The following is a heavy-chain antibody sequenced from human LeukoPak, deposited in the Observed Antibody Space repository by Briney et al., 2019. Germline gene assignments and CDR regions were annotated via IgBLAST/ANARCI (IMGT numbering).Heavy chain of an antibody. CDR1: GGSFSGYY. CDR2: INHSGST. CDR3: ARWYSSSWYGYYYYMDV. Sequence: PSETLSLTCAVYGGSFSGYYWSWIRQPPGKGLDCIGEINHSGSTNYNPSLKSRVTISVDTSKNQFSLKLSSVTAADTAVYYCARWYSSSWYGYYYYMDVWGKGTTVTVSS. D-gene: IGHD6-13*01. V-gene: IGHV4-34*01. J-gene: IGHJ6*03.